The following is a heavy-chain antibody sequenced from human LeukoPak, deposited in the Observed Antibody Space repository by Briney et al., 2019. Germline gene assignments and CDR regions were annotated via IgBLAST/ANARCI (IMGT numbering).Heavy chain of an antibody. CDR1: GGSISSYY. CDR3: ARHFKNWFDP. CDR2: IYYSGRT. J-gene: IGHJ5*02. Sequence: SETLSLTCTVSGGSISSYYWSWIRQPPGKGLEWIGYIYYSGRTNYNPSLKSRVTISVDTSKNQFSLKLSSVTAADTAVYYCARHFKNWFDPWGQGTLVTVSS. V-gene: IGHV4-59*08.